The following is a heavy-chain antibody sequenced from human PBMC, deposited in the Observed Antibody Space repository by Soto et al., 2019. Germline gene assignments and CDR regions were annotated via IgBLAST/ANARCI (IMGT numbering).Heavy chain of an antibody. J-gene: IGHJ4*02. CDR3: ARGKYYYDSSGYPNLDY. V-gene: IGHV3-30-3*01. CDR2: ISYDGSNK. CDR1: GFTFSSYA. Sequence: QVQLVESGGGVVQPGRSLRLSCAASGFTFSSYAMHWVRQAPGKGLEWVAVISYDGSNKYYADSVKGRFTISRDNSKNTLYLQMNSLRAEDTAVYYCARGKYYYDSSGYPNLDYWGQGTLVTVSS. D-gene: IGHD3-22*01.